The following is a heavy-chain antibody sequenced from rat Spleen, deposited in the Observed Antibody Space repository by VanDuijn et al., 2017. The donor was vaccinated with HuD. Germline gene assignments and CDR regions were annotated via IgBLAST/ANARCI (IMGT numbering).Heavy chain of an antibody. V-gene: IGHV3-3*01. D-gene: IGHD1-10*01. CDR3: ARSRYNNYYFDY. CDR1: GYSITSSYR. CDR2: LNSAGST. Sequence: EVQLQESGPGLVKPSQSLSLTCSVTGYSITSSYRWNWIRKFPGNKLEWMGHLNSAGSTYYNPSLKSRISIARDTSKNQFFLQVNSVTTEDTATYYCARSRYNNYYFDYWGQGVMVAVSS. J-gene: IGHJ2*01.